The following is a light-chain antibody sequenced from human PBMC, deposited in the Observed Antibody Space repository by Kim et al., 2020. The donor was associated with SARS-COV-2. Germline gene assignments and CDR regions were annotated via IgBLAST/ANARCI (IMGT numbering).Light chain of an antibody. Sequence: GQRVTFPCSGSSSNVGSNTVNWYQQLPGAAPKLLIYANDQRPSGVPDRFSGSQSGTSASLAISGLQSEDEADYYCVAWDDSLSGWEFGGGTKVTVL. CDR1: SSNVGSNT. CDR3: VAWDDSLSGWE. J-gene: IGLJ3*02. V-gene: IGLV1-44*01. CDR2: AND.